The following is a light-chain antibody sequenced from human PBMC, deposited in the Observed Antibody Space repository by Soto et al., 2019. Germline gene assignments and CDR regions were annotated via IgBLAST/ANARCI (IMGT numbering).Light chain of an antibody. Sequence: DIVMTQSPATLSVSPGSGATLSCRASQSVSTHLAWYQQIPGXAPRLLIYGTSTRAAGIPARFSGRGSGTQFTFTISSRQSEDFAVYHCQQYHERPITFGQGTRLEIK. J-gene: IGKJ5*01. V-gene: IGKV3-15*01. CDR1: QSVSTH. CDR3: QQYHERPIT. CDR2: GTS.